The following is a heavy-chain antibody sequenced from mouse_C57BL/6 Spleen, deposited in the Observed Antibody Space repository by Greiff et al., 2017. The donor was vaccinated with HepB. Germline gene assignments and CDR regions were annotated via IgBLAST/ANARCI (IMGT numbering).Heavy chain of an antibody. D-gene: IGHD1-1*01. CDR3: ARYPLHYYGSSYFDY. CDR1: GYTFTSYW. J-gene: IGHJ2*01. CDR2: IDPSDSET. V-gene: IGHV1-52*01. Sequence: VKLQQPGAELVRPGSSVKLSCKASGYTFTSYWMHWVKQRPIQGLEWIGNIDPSDSETHYNQKFKDKATLTVDKSSSTAYMQLSSLTSEDSAVYYCARYPLHYYGSSYFDYWGQGTTLTVSS.